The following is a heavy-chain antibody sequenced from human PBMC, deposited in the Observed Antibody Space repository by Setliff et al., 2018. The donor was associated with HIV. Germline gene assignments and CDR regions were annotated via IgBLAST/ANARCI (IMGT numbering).Heavy chain of an antibody. Sequence: PSQTLSLTCAISGDSVSSNTAACNWIRQSPLRGLEWLGRTYYRSKWYFDYAVSVKSRIIINPDTSKNQFSLHLNSVTPEDTAVYYCARGSYGSVLLWGQGTLVTVSS. CDR3: ARGSYGSVLL. J-gene: IGHJ4*02. CDR1: GDSVSSNTAA. CDR2: TYYRSKWYF. D-gene: IGHD6-19*01. V-gene: IGHV6-1*01.